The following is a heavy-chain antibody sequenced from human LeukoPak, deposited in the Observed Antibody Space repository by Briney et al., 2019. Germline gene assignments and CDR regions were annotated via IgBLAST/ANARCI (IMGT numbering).Heavy chain of an antibody. CDR3: AGEDIVLNTLDY. J-gene: IGHJ4*02. CDR2: ISSSSSYI. Sequence: GGSLRLSCAASGFTFSSYSMNWVRQAPGKGLEWVSSISSSSSYIYYADSVKGRFTISRDNAKNSLYLQMNSLRAEDTAVYYCAGEDIVLNTLDYWGQGTLVTVSS. V-gene: IGHV3-21*01. CDR1: GFTFSSYS. D-gene: IGHD2-8*01.